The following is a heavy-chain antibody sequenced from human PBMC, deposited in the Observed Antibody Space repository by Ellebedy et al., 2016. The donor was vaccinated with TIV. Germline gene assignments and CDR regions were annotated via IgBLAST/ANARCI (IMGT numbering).Heavy chain of an antibody. Sequence: MPSETLSLTCTLSGASIRSYYWSWIRQPPGKGLEWIGNIYYSGSNNYNSSLKSRLTISVDMSKNQFSLKLCSVTAADTAVYYCASNLWYTSDWYYFDHWGQGALVTVSS. D-gene: IGHD2-2*02. J-gene: IGHJ4*02. V-gene: IGHV4-59*08. CDR3: ASNLWYTSDWYYFDH. CDR1: GASIRSYY. CDR2: IYYSGSN.